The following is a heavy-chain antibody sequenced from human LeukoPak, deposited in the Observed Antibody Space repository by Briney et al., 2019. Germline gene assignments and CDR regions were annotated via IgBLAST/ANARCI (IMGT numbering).Heavy chain of an antibody. Sequence: GGSLRLSCAASGFTFSSYSMNWVRQAPGKGLEWVSSISSSSYIYYADSVKGRFTISRDNSKNTLYLQMNSLRAEDTAVYYCARDYGGNPWDYWGQGTLVTVSS. CDR3: ARDYGGNPWDY. CDR1: GFTFSSYS. CDR2: ISSSSYI. J-gene: IGHJ4*02. D-gene: IGHD4-23*01. V-gene: IGHV3-21*01.